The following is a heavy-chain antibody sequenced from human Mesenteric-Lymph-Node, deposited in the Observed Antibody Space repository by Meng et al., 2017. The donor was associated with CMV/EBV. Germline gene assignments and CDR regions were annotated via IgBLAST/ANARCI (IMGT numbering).Heavy chain of an antibody. CDR3: AKSRSSTPGIVDD. Sequence: QVQLQESGPGLVTPSGTLSLTWIVSGVSVTSGAYHWSWIRQSPGKGLEWIGYIYGTGITIYNPSLKSRVTILLETSKNQFSLKLNAVTTADTAVYYCAKSRSSTPGIVDDWGQGTLVTVSS. CDR2: IYGTGIT. D-gene: IGHD2/OR15-2a*01. J-gene: IGHJ4*02. V-gene: IGHV4-61*08. CDR1: GVSVTSGAYH.